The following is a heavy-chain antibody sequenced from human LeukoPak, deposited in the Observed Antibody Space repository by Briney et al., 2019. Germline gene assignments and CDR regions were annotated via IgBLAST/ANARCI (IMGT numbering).Heavy chain of an antibody. V-gene: IGHV3-30-3*01. Sequence: GGSLRLSCAASGFTFSSYAMSWVRQAPGKGLEWVAVISYDGSNKYYADSVKGRFTISRDNSKNTLYLQVNSLRAEDTAVYYCARDHLPLLGSGYYIWGQGTLVTVSS. D-gene: IGHD3-3*01. CDR2: ISYDGSNK. CDR3: ARDHLPLLGSGYYI. CDR1: GFTFSSYA. J-gene: IGHJ4*02.